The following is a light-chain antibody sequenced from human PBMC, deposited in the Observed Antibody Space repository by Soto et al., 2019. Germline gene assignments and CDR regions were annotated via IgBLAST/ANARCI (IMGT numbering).Light chain of an antibody. CDR2: DTS. CDR3: QHYVIWPLA. CDR1: RGIGST. V-gene: IGKV3-15*01. J-gene: IGKJ4*01. Sequence: EVVMTQSPATLSVSPGERATLSCRASRGIGSTLAWYQQKPGQTPRLLIYDTSTRATGVPARFIGSASGTEFTLTITSLQSEDFALYYCQHYVIWPLAFGGGTRVENK.